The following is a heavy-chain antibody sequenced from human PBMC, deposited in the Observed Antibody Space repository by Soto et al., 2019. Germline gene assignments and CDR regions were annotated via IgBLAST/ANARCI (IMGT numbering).Heavy chain of an antibody. Sequence: ASVKVSCKASGYTFTGYYMHWVRQAPGQGLEWMGWINPNSGGTNYAQKFQGGVTMTRDTSISTAYMELSRLRSDDTAVYYCARDDIWFGEFIDYGGQGTLVTVAS. D-gene: IGHD3-10*01. CDR3: ARDDIWFGEFIDY. CDR2: INPNSGGT. V-gene: IGHV1-2*02. CDR1: GYTFTGYY. J-gene: IGHJ4*02.